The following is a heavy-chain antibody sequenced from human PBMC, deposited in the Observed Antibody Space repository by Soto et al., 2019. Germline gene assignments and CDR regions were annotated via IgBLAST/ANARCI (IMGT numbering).Heavy chain of an antibody. D-gene: IGHD2-2*01. CDR2: INHSGST. CDR3: ARGPKYQLGGFDY. CDR1: GGSFSGYY. Sequence: QVQLQQWGAGLLKPSETLSLTCAVYGGSFSGYYWSWIRQPPGKGLEWIGEINHSGSTNYNPSLKSRVTISVDTSKNPFSLTLSSVTAADTAVYYCARGPKYQLGGFDYWGQGTLVTVSS. J-gene: IGHJ4*02. V-gene: IGHV4-34*01.